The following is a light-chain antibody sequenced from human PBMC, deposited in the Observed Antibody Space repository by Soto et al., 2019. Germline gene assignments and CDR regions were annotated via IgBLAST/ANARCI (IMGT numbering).Light chain of an antibody. J-gene: IGKJ3*01. CDR2: GAS. CDR3: QQYGGSFRV. CDR1: QSVSSSY. Sequence: EIVLTQSPCTLSFSPGERATLSCRASQSVSSSYLAWYQQKPGQAPRLLIYGASSRATGIPDRFSGSGSGTDFTLTISRLEPEDFAVYYCQQYGGSFRVFGPGTKVDIK. V-gene: IGKV3-20*01.